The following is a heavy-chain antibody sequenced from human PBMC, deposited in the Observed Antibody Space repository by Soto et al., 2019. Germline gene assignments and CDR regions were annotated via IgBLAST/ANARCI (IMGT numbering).Heavy chain of an antibody. J-gene: IGHJ4*02. CDR2: MNPNSGNT. D-gene: IGHD3-16*01. Sequence: QVQLVQSGAEVKKPGASVKVSCKASGYTFTSYDINWVRQATGQGLEWMGWMNPNSGNTGYAQKFKGKVTMTRNTSTSTAYMEMSSLRSEDTAVYYCARGNYDYIWGSLDYWGQGTLVTVSS. CDR1: GYTFTSYD. V-gene: IGHV1-8*01. CDR3: ARGNYDYIWGSLDY.